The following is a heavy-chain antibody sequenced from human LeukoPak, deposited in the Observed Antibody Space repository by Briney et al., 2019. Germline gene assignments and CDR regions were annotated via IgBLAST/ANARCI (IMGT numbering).Heavy chain of an antibody. J-gene: IGHJ6*02. D-gene: IGHD3-10*01. CDR1: GGSIISYY. V-gene: IGHV4-4*07. CDR3: ARDQGGSGPSDYYYYGMDV. CDR2: IYTSGST. Sequence: PSETLSLTCTVSGGSIISYYWSWIRQPAGKGLEWIGRIYTSGSTNYNPSLKSRVTMSVDTSKNQFSLKLSSVTAADTAVYYCARDQGGSGPSDYYYYGMDVWGQGTTVTVSS.